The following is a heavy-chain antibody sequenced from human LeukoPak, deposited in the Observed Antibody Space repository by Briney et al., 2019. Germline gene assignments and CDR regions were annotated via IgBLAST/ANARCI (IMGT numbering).Heavy chain of an antibody. J-gene: IGHJ4*02. CDR1: GYTFTSYA. Sequence: ASVKVSCKAPGYTFTSYAMNWVRQAPGQGLEWMGWINTNTGNPTYAQGFTGRFVFSLDTSVSTAYLQISSLKAEDTAVYYCARDTRSGSYPLFFWWGQGTLVTVSS. V-gene: IGHV7-4-1*02. CDR3: ARDTRSGSYPLFFW. CDR2: INTNTGNP. D-gene: IGHD1-26*01.